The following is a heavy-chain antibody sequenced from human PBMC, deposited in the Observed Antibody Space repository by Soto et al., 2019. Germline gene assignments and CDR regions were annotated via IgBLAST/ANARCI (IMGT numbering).Heavy chain of an antibody. V-gene: IGHV3-9*01. J-gene: IGHJ5*02. D-gene: IGHD3-10*01. CDR1: GFIFDDYA. CDR2: INWNSAKI. Sequence: EVRLVESGGGLVQPGRSLRLSCAASGFIFDDYAMHWVRQAPGKGLEWVSGINWNSAKIGYADSVKGRFTISRDNAKKSLFLQMNSLRAEDTAFYFCAKDNYFGSGSYSXNHLDXWGQGTLVXVS. CDR3: AKDNYFGSGSYSXNHLDX.